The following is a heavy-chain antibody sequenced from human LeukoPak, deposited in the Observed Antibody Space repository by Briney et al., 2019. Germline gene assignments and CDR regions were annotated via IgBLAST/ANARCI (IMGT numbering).Heavy chain of an antibody. CDR3: ARVWAEYSIYFDY. V-gene: IGHV3-30*04. Sequence: PGGSLRLSCAASGFTFSSYAMHWVRQAPGKGLEWVAVISYDGSNKYYADSVKGRFTISRDNSKNTLYLQMNSLRAEDTAVYYCARVWAEYSIYFDYWGQGTLVTVSS. J-gene: IGHJ4*02. CDR1: GFTFSSYA. CDR2: ISYDGSNK. D-gene: IGHD6-6*01.